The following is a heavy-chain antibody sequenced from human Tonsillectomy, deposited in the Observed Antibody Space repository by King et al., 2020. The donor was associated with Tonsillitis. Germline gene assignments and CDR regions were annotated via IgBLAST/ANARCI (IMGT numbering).Heavy chain of an antibody. Sequence: VQLVESGGGLVQPGRSLRLSCAASGFTFDDYAMHWVRQAPGKGLEWVSGISWNSGSIGYADSVKGRFTISRDNAKNSLYLQMNRLRAEDTALYYCAKDMGGGGGDCPDYWGQGTLVTVSS. CDR3: AKDMGGGGGDCPDY. CDR1: GFTFDDYA. CDR2: ISWNSGSI. J-gene: IGHJ4*02. D-gene: IGHD2-21*02. V-gene: IGHV3-9*01.